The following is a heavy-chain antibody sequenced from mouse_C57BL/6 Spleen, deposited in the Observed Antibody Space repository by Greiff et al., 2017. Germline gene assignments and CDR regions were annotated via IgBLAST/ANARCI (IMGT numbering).Heavy chain of an antibody. J-gene: IGHJ2*01. CDR1: GFTFSDYG. Sequence: EVMLVESGGGLVKPGGSLKLSCAASGFTFSDYGMHWVRQAPEKGLEWVAYISSGSSTIYYADTVKGRFTISRDNAKNTLFLQMTSLRPEDTAMYYCARPDYYGSSYLDYWGQGTTLTVSS. D-gene: IGHD1-1*01. V-gene: IGHV5-17*01. CDR3: ARPDYYGSSYLDY. CDR2: ISSGSSTI.